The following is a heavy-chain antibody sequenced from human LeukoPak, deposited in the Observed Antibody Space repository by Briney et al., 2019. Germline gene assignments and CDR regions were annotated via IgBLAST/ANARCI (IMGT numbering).Heavy chain of an antibody. CDR3: AGANSYGYEGYDY. D-gene: IGHD5-18*01. V-gene: IGHV3-66*01. CDR1: GFTVSSNY. CDR2: IYSGGST. Sequence: GGSLRLSCAASGFTVSSNYMSWVRQAPGKGLEWVSVIYSGGSTYYADSVKGRFNISRDNSRNTLYLQMNSLRAEDTAVYYCAGANSYGYEGYDYWGQGTLATVSS. J-gene: IGHJ4*02.